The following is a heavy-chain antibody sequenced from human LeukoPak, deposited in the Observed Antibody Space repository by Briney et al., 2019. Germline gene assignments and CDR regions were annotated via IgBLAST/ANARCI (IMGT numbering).Heavy chain of an antibody. Sequence: GGSLRLSCAASGFTFSSYWMHWVRQAPGKGLVWVSRINSDGSSTSYADSVKSRFTISRDNAKNTLYLQMNSLRSEDTAVYYCARRGLATRYWFDPWGQGTLITVSS. CDR1: GFTFSSYW. J-gene: IGHJ5*02. D-gene: IGHD3-10*01. CDR2: INSDGSST. CDR3: ARRGLATRYWFDP. V-gene: IGHV3-74*01.